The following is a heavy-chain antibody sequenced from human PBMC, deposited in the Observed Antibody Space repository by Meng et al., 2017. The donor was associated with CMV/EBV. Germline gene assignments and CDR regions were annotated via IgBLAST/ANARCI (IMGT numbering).Heavy chain of an antibody. J-gene: IGHJ4*02. CDR3: ARGRYYHDSSGYAYFDY. V-gene: IGHV4-34*01. D-gene: IGHD3-22*01. CDR1: GGSFSGYY. CDR2: INHSGST. Sequence: SETLSLTCAVYGGSFSGYYWSWIRQPPGKGLEWIGEINHSGSTNYNPSLKSRVTISVDTSKNQFSLKLSSVTAADTAVYYCARGRYYHDSSGYAYFDYWGQGTLVTVSS.